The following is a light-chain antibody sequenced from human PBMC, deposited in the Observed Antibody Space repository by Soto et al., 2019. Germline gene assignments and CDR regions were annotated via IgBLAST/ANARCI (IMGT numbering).Light chain of an antibody. V-gene: IGKV3-20*01. CDR1: QSVSSSF. CDR3: QQYGDSPWT. CDR2: SAS. J-gene: IGKJ1*01. Sequence: EVVLTQSPGTLSLSPGERATLSCRASQSVSSSFLAWYQQKPGQAPRLLIFSASRRAAGIPHRFSGSGSETDFTLTISRLEPEDFAVYYCQQYGDSPWTFGQGTKVEV.